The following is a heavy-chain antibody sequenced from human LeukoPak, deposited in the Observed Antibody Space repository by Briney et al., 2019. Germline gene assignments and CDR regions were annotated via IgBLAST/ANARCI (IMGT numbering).Heavy chain of an antibody. D-gene: IGHD6-19*01. V-gene: IGHV1-8*01. J-gene: IGHJ4*02. CDR3: ARGRGIAVA. CDR2: MNPNSGNT. Sequence: ASVKVSCKTSGYSFTSHDINWVRQATGHGLEWMGWMNPNSGNTGYAQKFQGRVTITRNTSISTAYMELSSLRSEDTAVYYCARGRGIAVAWGQGTLVTVSS. CDR1: GYSFTSHD.